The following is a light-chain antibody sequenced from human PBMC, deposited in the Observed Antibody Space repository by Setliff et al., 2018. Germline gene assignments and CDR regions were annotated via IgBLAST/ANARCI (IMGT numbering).Light chain of an antibody. CDR2: GNS. CDR1: SSNIGSIS. CDR3: ASWDVSLKGHV. V-gene: IGLV1-44*01. Sequence: QSVLTQPPSAYGTPGQRVTISCSGTSSNIGSISVNWYQHLPGTAPKLLIYGNSQRPSGVPDRFSGSKSGTSASLAITGLQSEDEADYYCASWDVSLKGHVFGTGTKVTVL. J-gene: IGLJ1*01.